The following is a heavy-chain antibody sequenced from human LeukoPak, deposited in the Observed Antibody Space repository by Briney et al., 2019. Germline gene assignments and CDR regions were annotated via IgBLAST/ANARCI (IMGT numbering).Heavy chain of an antibody. Sequence: GASVKVSCKASGYTFTSYDINWVRQATGQRLGWMGWMNPNSGNTGYAQKFQGRVTMTRNTSISTTYMELSRLRSEDTAVYYCARGGRTYYYGSGSYFDWGQGTLVTVSS. J-gene: IGHJ4*02. CDR2: MNPNSGNT. V-gene: IGHV1-8*01. CDR1: GYTFTSYD. D-gene: IGHD3-10*01. CDR3: ARGGRTYYYGSGSYFD.